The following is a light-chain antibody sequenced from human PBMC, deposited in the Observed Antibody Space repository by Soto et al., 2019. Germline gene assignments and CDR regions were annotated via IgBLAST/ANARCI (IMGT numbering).Light chain of an antibody. J-gene: IGKJ1*01. V-gene: IGKV1-5*01. CDR2: HAS. Sequence: DIQMTQSPSAMSASVGDRVTITCRASQNINTDLAWYKQKPGKVPNLLIYHASSLVTGVPSRFSGSGSGTEFTLTISSMQPDDFAAYYCQQYSNLWTFGHGTKVDIK. CDR3: QQYSNLWT. CDR1: QNINTD.